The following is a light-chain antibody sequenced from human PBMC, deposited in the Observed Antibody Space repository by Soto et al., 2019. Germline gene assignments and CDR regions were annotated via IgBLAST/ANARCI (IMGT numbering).Light chain of an antibody. CDR3: QQSYSLPFT. CDR1: QTIHTF. CDR2: GAS. Sequence: DIRMTQSPSSLSASVGDRVTITCRASQTIHTFLNWYQQKPGKAPNLLIYGASTLHSGVPSRFSGSGSGTDFSLNISDLQPDDFATYYCQQSYSLPFTFGQGTRLEI. J-gene: IGKJ2*01. V-gene: IGKV1-39*01.